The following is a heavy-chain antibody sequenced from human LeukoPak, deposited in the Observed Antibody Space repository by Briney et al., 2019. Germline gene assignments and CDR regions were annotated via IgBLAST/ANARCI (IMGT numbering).Heavy chain of an antibody. D-gene: IGHD4/OR15-4a*01. Sequence: GSVKVSLKASVYTFTSYVINGVRQAAGQGGEWMGWKNPNRGNTSYAQTFQGRVPMTRNTSIRTAYMELSSLRSEDTDVYYCARDFRNDYLDYWGQGTLVTVSS. CDR2: KNPNRGNT. CDR1: VYTFTSYV. V-gene: IGHV1-8*01. J-gene: IGHJ4*01. CDR3: ARDFRNDYLDY.